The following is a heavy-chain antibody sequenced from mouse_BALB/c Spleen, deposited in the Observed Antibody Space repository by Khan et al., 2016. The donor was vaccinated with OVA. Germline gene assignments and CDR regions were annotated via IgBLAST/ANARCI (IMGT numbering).Heavy chain of an antibody. D-gene: IGHD2-1*01. CDR1: GYTFTSYW. Sequence: QVQLQQSGAELVKPGASVKLSCKTSGYTFTSYWIQWVKQRPGQGLGWIGEIFPGTGTTYYNENFKGKATLTIDTSSSTAYMQLSSLTSEDSAVYFCARGYFGYYECAYWGQGTLVTVSA. CDR3: ARGYFGYYECAY. CDR2: IFPGTGTT. J-gene: IGHJ3*01. V-gene: IGHV1S132*01.